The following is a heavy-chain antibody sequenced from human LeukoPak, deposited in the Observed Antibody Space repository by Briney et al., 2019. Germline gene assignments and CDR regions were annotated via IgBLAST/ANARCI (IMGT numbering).Heavy chain of an antibody. D-gene: IGHD2-15*01. J-gene: IGHJ5*02. CDR3: ARHWSHSVAQFGRSYWFDP. Sequence: PSETLSLTCTVSGGSISPYYWNWIRQPPGKGLEWIGYIHYSGTTNYNPSLRSRVTISVDTSKNRLSLNLSSVTAADTAVYYCARHWSHSVAQFGRSYWFDPWGQGTLVTVSS. CDR1: GGSISPYY. CDR2: IHYSGTT. V-gene: IGHV4-59*08.